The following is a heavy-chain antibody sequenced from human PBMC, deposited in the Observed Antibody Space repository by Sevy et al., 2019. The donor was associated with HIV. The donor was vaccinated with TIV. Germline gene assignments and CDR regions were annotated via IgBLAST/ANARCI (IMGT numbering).Heavy chain of an antibody. J-gene: IGHJ4*02. CDR3: ARGVSRLAPDY. Sequence: ASVKVSCKASGYTFTSFYINWVRQAPGQGLEWMGWISAYNGNTNYPQNFQGRVTMTTDTSTSTAYMELRSLRSDDTAVYYCARGVSRLAPDYWGQGTLVTVSS. CDR2: ISAYNGNT. D-gene: IGHD3-9*01. CDR1: GYTFTSFY. V-gene: IGHV1-18*01.